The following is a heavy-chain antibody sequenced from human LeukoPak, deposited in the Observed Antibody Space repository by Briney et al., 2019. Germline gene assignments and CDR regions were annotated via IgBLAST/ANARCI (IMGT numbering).Heavy chain of an antibody. D-gene: IGHD5-18*01. CDR2: IYSGGST. V-gene: IGHV3-53*01. J-gene: IGHJ1*01. Sequence: GGSLRLSCAASRFTVSSNYMSWVRQAPGKGLEWVSVIYSGGSTYYADSVKGRFTISRDNSKNTLYLQMNSLRAEDTAVYYCARDTRYSSGFSFSDWGQGTLVTVSS. CDR3: ARDTRYSSGFSFSD. CDR1: RFTVSSNY.